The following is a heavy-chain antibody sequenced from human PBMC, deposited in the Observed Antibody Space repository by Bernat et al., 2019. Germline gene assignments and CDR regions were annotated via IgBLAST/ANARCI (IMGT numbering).Heavy chain of an antibody. J-gene: IGHJ4*02. Sequence: EVHLGEGGGGGGKTGGSLRLSCAEGGVMFSDHYIDWVRHAPGKGLEWLGRINKGNSHTTEYAASVKGRFTVSRDDSRNSLFLQLNSLSAEDTAVYYCARSTSGSILDYWGQGTLVTVSS. CDR1: GVMFSDHY. CDR2: INKGNSHTT. V-gene: IGHV3-72*01. D-gene: IGHD3-22*01. CDR3: ARSTSGSILDY.